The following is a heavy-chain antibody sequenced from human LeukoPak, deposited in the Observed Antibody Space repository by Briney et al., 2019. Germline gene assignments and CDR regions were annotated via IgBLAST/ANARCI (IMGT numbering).Heavy chain of an antibody. CDR1: GFTFSSYA. J-gene: IGHJ4*02. D-gene: IGHD4-23*01. V-gene: IGHV3-23*01. CDR2: ISGSGGST. Sequence: GGSLRLSCAASGFTFSSYAMSWVRQAPGKGLEWVSAISGSGGSTYYADSVKGRFTISRDNSKNTVYLQMNSLRAEDTAVYYCARDRGKDYFGDWGQGTQVTVSS. CDR3: ARDRGKDYFGD.